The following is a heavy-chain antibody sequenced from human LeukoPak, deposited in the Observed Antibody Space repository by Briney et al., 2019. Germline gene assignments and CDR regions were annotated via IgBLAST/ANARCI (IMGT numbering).Heavy chain of an antibody. CDR2: INHSGST. D-gene: IGHD2-15*01. CDR3: ARIGGSCCGFDY. V-gene: IGHV4-34*01. J-gene: IGHJ4*02. CDR1: GGSFSGYY. Sequence: SETLSLTCAVYGGSFSGYYWSWIRQPSGKGLEWIGEINHSGSTNYNPSLKSRVTISVDTSKNQFSLKLSSVTAADTAVYYCARIGGSCCGFDYWGQGTLVTVSS.